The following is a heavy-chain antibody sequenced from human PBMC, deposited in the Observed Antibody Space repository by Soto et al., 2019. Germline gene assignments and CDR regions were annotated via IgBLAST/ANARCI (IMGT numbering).Heavy chain of an antibody. CDR2: IIPIFGTA. CDR1: GGTFSSYA. D-gene: IGHD6-6*01. V-gene: IGHV1-69*13. CDR3: ARGYSSSSSGYFYYYYGMDI. Sequence: WGSVKVSCKASGGTFSSYAISWVRQAPGQGLEWMGGIIPIFGTANYAQKFQGRVTITADESTSTAYMELSSLRSEDTAVYYCARGYSSSSSGYFYYYYGMDIWGQGTTVTVSS. J-gene: IGHJ6*02.